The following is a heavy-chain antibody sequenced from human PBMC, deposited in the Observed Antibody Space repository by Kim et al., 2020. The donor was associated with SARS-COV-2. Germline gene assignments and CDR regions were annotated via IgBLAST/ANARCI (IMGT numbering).Heavy chain of an antibody. J-gene: IGHJ4*02. CDR1: GYTFTGYY. V-gene: IGHV1-2*02. Sequence: ASVKVSCKASGYTFTGYYMHWVRQAPGQGLEWMGWINPNSGGTNYAQKFQGRVTMTRDTSISTAYMELSRLRSDDTAVYYCARGLLWFGELFAHDYWGQGTLVTVSS. CDR3: ARGLLWFGELFAHDY. D-gene: IGHD3-10*01. CDR2: INPNSGGT.